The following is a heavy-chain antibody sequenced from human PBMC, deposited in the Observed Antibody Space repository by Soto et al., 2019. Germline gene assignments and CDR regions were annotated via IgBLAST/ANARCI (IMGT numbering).Heavy chain of an antibody. J-gene: IGHJ4*02. CDR3: AILRLDDSNDDWWRYSAY. CDR2: IKQDGSEK. V-gene: IGHV3-7*01. Sequence: SRVRKDKGKGLEWVANIKQDGSEKYYVDSVKGRFTISRDNAKNPLYLQMNSLRAEDTAVYYCAILRLDDSNDDWWRYSAYWRKRTLVTV. D-gene: IGHD2-8*02.